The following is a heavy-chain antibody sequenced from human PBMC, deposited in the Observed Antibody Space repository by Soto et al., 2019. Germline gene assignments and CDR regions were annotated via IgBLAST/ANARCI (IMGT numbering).Heavy chain of an antibody. J-gene: IGHJ4*02. CDR2: ISYSGTA. Sequence: QVQLQESGPGLVKTSETMSLTCTVSGGSVRSGPYRWNWVRQPPGKGLEWIGHISYSGTANYNPSLRGRVTMATDTSMNQFSLRLTSGTAADTAVYYCMRSHGAYWGQGALVTVSP. CDR3: MRSHGAY. D-gene: IGHD2-8*01. CDR1: GGSVRSGPYR. V-gene: IGHV4-61*01.